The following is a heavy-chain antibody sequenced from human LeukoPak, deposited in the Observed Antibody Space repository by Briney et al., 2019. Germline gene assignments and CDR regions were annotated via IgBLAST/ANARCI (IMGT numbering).Heavy chain of an antibody. CDR1: GFTFSSYSMN. J-gene: IGHJ6*02. CDR2: VYYSGYT. D-gene: IGHD3-3*01. V-gene: IGHV4-39*01. Sequence: GSLRLSCAASGFTFSSYSMNWVRQAPGKGLEWIGSVYYSGYTYYNPSLKSRVTMSVDTSKNQFSLKLSSVTAADTALYYCARHRGALFGPKDVWGQGTTVTVSS. CDR3: ARHRGALFGPKDV.